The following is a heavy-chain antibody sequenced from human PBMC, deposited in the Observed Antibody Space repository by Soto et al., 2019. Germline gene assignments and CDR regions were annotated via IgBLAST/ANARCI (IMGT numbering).Heavy chain of an antibody. J-gene: IGHJ5*02. CDR1: GGSMSSSNYY. CDR2: INYSGNT. CDR3: ARLTPSLRRVNANNWFHP. Sequence: QLQLQESGPGLVKPSETLSLTCTVSGGSMSSSNYYWVWIRQPPGKGLKWIGSINYSGNTYYDSSLKSRVTISVHTSTTPSSLNLRSVTAAATAVYYCARLTPSLRRVNANNWFHPWGQRTLVTLSS. V-gene: IGHV4-39*07. D-gene: IGHD2-15*01.